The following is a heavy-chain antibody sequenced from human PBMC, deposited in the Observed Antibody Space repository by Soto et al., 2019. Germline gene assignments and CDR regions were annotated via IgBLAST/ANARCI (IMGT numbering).Heavy chain of an antibody. J-gene: IGHJ4*02. CDR2: IIPIFGTA. D-gene: IGHD2-15*01. CDR1: GGTFSSYA. V-gene: IGHV1-69*06. CDR3: ARASYIKYYFDY. Sequence: AVKVSCKASGGTFSSYAISWVRQAPGQGLEWIGGIIPIFGTANYAQKFQGRVTITADKSTSTAYMELSSLRSEDTAVYYCARASYIKYYFDYWGQGTMVTVYS.